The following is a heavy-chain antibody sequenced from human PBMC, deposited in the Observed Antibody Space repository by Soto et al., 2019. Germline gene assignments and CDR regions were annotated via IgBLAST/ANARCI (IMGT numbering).Heavy chain of an antibody. CDR1: GGTFSSYA. J-gene: IGHJ6*04. D-gene: IGHD3-16*01. CDR3: ARDQKRRGAHTENGRET. V-gene: IGHV1-69*13. Sequence: SANVSCKASGGTFSSYAISWVRQAPGQGLEWMGGIIPIFGTAKYAQKFQGRVTITADESTSTAYMELSSLRSEDTAVYYCARDQKRRGAHTENGRETSGKGNTVSVSA. CDR2: IIPIFGTA.